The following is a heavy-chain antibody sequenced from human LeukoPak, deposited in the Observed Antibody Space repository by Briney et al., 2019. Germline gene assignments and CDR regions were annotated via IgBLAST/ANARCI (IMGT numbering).Heavy chain of an antibody. D-gene: IGHD3-16*02. CDR3: ARVVKVGYVWGSYPPKYFDY. V-gene: IGHV4-34*01. Sequence: SETLSLTRVLYGGSLSGYYWSWIRQTPRKGLEWIGEIYHSGSTNYNPSLKSRVTISVATSKNQFSLKLSSVTAADTAVYYCARVVKVGYVWGSYPPKYFDYWGQGTLVTVSS. CDR1: GGSLSGYY. J-gene: IGHJ4*02. CDR2: IYHSGST.